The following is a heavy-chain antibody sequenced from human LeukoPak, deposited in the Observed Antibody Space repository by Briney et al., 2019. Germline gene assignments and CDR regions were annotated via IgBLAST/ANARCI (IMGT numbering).Heavy chain of an antibody. CDR1: GYIFTSYW. CDR3: ARRVANIAVAGVNWFDP. J-gene: IGHJ5*02. D-gene: IGHD6-19*01. CDR2: IYPGDSDT. Sequence: KPGESLKISCKGSGYIFTSYWIGWVRQMPGKGLEWMGIIYPGDSDTRYSPSFQGQVTISADKSISTAYLQWSSLKASDTAMYYCARRVANIAVAGVNWFDPWGQGTLVTVSS. V-gene: IGHV5-51*01.